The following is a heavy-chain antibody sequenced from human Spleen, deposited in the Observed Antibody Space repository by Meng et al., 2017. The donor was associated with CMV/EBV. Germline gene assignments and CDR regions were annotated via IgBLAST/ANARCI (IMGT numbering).Heavy chain of an antibody. D-gene: IGHD2-2*01. CDR2: INQDGSEK. CDR3: TREKLSSTSRRWFDAFDI. V-gene: IGHV3-7*03. J-gene: IGHJ3*02. CDR1: GFTFSRYW. Sequence: GGSLRLSCAASGFTFSRYWMSWVRQAPGKGLEWVANINQDGSEKHYVDSVKGRFTISRDNAKKSLYLQMNSLRVEDTAVYYCTREKLSSTSRRWFDAFDIWGQGTMVTVSS.